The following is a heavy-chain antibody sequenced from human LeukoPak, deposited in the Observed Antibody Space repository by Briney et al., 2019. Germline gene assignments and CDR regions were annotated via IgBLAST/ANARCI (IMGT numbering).Heavy chain of an antibody. CDR3: ARDVSGYPY. D-gene: IGHD5-12*01. V-gene: IGHV3-48*02. Sequence: GGSLRLSCVASGFFISTYNMNWVRQAPGKGLEWVSYISSSSSTIYYADSVKGRFAISRDNAQNSLYLQMNSVRDDDTAVYYCARDVSGYPYWGQGTLVTVSS. J-gene: IGHJ4*02. CDR1: GFFISTYN. CDR2: ISSSSSTI.